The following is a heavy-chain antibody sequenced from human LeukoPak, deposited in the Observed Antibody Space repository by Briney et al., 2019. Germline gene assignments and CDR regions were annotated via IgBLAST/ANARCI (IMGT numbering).Heavy chain of an antibody. J-gene: IGHJ4*02. CDR3: ARGNYYDSSGYYFGVNYIDY. V-gene: IGHV1-69*13. D-gene: IGHD3-22*01. Sequence: GASVKVSCKASGGTFSSYAISWVRQAPGQGLEWMGGIIPIFGTANYAQKFQGRVTITADESTSTAYMELSSLRSEDTAVYYCARGNYYDSSGYYFGVNYIDYWGQGTLVTVPS. CDR1: GGTFSSYA. CDR2: IIPIFGTA.